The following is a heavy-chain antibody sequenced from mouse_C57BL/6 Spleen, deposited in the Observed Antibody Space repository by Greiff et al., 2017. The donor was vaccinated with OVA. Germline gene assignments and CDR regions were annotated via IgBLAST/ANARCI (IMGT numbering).Heavy chain of an antibody. D-gene: IGHD1-1*02. CDR3: ARRLWSDGAY. Sequence: EVQVVESGGGLVKPGGSLKLSCAASGFTFSDYGMHWVRQAPEKGLEWVAYISSGSSTIYYADTVKGRLTISRDNAKNTLFLQMTSLRSEDTAMYYCARRLWSDGAYWGQGTLVTVSA. J-gene: IGHJ3*01. CDR2: ISSGSSTI. V-gene: IGHV5-17*01. CDR1: GFTFSDYG.